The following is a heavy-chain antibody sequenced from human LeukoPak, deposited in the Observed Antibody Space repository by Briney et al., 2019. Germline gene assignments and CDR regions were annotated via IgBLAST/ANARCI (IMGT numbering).Heavy chain of an antibody. CDR1: GGSFSGYY. CDR2: INHSGSA. V-gene: IGHV4-34*01. D-gene: IGHD4-17*01. Sequence: PSETLSLTCAVYGGSFSGYYWSWIRQPPGKGLEWIGEINHSGSANYNPSLKSRVTMSVDTSKNQFSLKLSSVTAADTAVYYCARDDNGDYPFYWGQGTLVTVSS. J-gene: IGHJ4*02. CDR3: ARDDNGDYPFY.